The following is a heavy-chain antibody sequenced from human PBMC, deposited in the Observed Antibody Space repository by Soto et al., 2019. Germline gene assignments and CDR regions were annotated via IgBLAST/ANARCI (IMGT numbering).Heavy chain of an antibody. CDR2: IDYSGST. D-gene: IGHD2-2*01. V-gene: IGHV4-39*01. CDR3: ARSSTIRPNFDY. Sequence: QLHLQESGPGLVKPSETLSLTCTVSGGSISSSTYYWGWIRQPPGKGLEWIGSIDYSGSTYYSPSLKSRVTISADTSTNQFSLNLSSVTAADTAVYYCARSSTIRPNFDYWGQGTLVTVSS. J-gene: IGHJ4*02. CDR1: GGSISSSTYY.